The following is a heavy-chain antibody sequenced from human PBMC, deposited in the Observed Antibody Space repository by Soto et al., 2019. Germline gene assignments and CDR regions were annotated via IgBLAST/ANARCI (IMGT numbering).Heavy chain of an antibody. V-gene: IGHV1-69*02. CDR3: ATSKIDYGGNLRGDY. J-gene: IGHJ4*02. CDR2: IIPILGIA. Sequence: QVQLVQSGAEVKKPGSSVKVSCKASGGTFSSYTISWVRQAPGQGLEWMGRIIPILGIANYAQKFQGRVTITADKSTSTAYMELSSLRSEDTAVYYCATSKIDYGGNLRGDYWGQGTLVTVSS. D-gene: IGHD4-17*01. CDR1: GGTFSSYT.